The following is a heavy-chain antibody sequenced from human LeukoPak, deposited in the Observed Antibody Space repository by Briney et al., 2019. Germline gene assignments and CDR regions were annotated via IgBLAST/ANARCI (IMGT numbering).Heavy chain of an antibody. Sequence: GSLRLSCAASGFAFSSQAMGWVRQAPGKGLEWVSVISDSGSLTYYADSVKGRFTISRDNSKKTLFLQLNSLRAEDTAVHYCAKDARRTNGWYYFDYWGQGALVTVSS. J-gene: IGHJ4*02. CDR3: AKDARRTNGWYYFDY. D-gene: IGHD6-19*01. CDR2: ISDSGSLT. CDR1: GFAFSSQA. V-gene: IGHV3-23*01.